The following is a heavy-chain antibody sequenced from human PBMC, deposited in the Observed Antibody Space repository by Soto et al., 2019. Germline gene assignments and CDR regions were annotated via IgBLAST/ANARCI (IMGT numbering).Heavy chain of an antibody. CDR1: GFTFISYA. J-gene: IGHJ4*02. Sequence: GGSLRLSCAASGFTFISYAMHWVRQAPGKGLEWVAVISYDGSNKYYADSVKGRFTISRDNSKNTLYLQMNSLRAEDTAVYYCARVPQTRSGYDYWCQGT. CDR2: ISYDGSNK. V-gene: IGHV3-30-3*01. D-gene: IGHD3-22*01. CDR3: ARVPQTRSGYDY.